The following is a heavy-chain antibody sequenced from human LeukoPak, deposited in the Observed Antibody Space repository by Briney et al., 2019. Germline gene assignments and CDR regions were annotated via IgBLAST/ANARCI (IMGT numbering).Heavy chain of an antibody. CDR1: GFPFSSYA. D-gene: IGHD2-2*01. J-gene: IGHJ4*02. CDR2: ISSNGGST. V-gene: IGHV3-64*01. Sequence: PGGSLMLSCAASGFPFSSYAMHWVRQAPGKGLEYVSAISSNGGSTSYANSVKGRFTIPRDNSKNTLYLQMGSLRAEDMAVYYCARSSIVVVSILDYWGQGNPVSVSS. CDR3: ARSSIVVVSILDY.